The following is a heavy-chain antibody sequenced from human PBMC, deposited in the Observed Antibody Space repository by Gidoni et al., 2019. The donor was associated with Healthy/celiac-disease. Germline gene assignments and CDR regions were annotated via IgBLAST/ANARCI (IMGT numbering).Heavy chain of an antibody. V-gene: IGHV3-7*01. D-gene: IGHD2-2*01. CDR1: GFTFRSYW. Sequence: EVQLVESGGGLVQPGGALGLSCAASGFTFRSYWMSWVRQAPGKGLEWVANIKQDGSEKYYVDSVKGRFTISRDNAKNSLYLQMNSLRAEDTAVYYCARALVPAATYYFDYWGQGTLVTVSS. J-gene: IGHJ4*02. CDR2: IKQDGSEK. CDR3: ARALVPAATYYFDY.